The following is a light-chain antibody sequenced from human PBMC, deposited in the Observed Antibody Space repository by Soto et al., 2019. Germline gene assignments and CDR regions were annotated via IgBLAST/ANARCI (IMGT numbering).Light chain of an antibody. V-gene: IGKV3-15*01. CDR1: QSVSSN. Sequence: EIMMSLSPATLSVNPGERATLSCRASQSVSSNLAWYQQKPGQAPRLLIYGASTRATGIPARFSGSGSGTEFTLTISSLQSDDFATYYCQQYNSYSTFGQGSMVDVK. CDR2: GAS. J-gene: IGKJ1*01. CDR3: QQYNSYST.